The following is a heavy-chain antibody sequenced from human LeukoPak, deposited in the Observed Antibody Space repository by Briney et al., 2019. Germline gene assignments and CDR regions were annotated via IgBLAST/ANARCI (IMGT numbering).Heavy chain of an antibody. Sequence: WASVKVSCEASGYTFTSYDINWVRQATGQGLEWMGWINTNTGNPTYAQGFTGRFVFSLDTSVSTAYLQISSLKAEDTAVYYCARAGPQDAFDIWGQGTMVTVSS. D-gene: IGHD2-8*02. J-gene: IGHJ3*02. CDR3: ARAGPQDAFDI. CDR1: GYTFTSYD. CDR2: INTNTGNP. V-gene: IGHV7-4-1*02.